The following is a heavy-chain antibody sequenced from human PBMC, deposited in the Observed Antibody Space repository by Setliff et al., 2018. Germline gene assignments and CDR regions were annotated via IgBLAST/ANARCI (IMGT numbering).Heavy chain of an antibody. CDR3: AIGVLQFDD. CDR1: GFTFSGSA. J-gene: IGHJ4*02. Sequence: GGSLRLSCAASGFTFSGSAMHWVRQASGKGLEWVGRSRNKANTYTIAYAASVEGRFTISRDDSENSVYLEMNRLNTDDTAVYYCAIGVLQFDDWGQGTLVTVSS. V-gene: IGHV3-73*01. CDR2: SRNKANTYTI.